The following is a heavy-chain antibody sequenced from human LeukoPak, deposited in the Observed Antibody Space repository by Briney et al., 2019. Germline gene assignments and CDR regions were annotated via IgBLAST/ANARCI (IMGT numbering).Heavy chain of an antibody. CDR1: GYTFGVYA. Sequence: GGPLRLSCTASGYTFGVYAMRWVRQAPGKGLEGVGFIRGKTYGGTTEYDASVKGRFNISRDDSKSIAYLQMNSLKTEDTAVYYCTRGAYSSGWFTYWFFDLWGRGTLVTVSS. CDR3: TRGAYSSGWFTYWFFDL. CDR2: IRGKTYGGTT. D-gene: IGHD6-19*01. J-gene: IGHJ2*01. V-gene: IGHV3-49*04.